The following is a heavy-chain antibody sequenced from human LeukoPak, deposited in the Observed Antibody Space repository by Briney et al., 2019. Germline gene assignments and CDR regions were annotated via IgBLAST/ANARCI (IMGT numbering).Heavy chain of an antibody. Sequence: PGGSLRLSCAASGFTFRSYGMHWVRQAPGKGLEWVAVISYDGGNKYYADSVKGRFTISRDNSKNTLYLQMNSLRAEDTAVYYCAKDFGVVANYYFDYWGQGTLVTVSS. CDR1: GFTFRSYG. CDR3: AKDFGVVANYYFDY. V-gene: IGHV3-30*18. D-gene: IGHD3-3*01. CDR2: ISYDGGNK. J-gene: IGHJ4*02.